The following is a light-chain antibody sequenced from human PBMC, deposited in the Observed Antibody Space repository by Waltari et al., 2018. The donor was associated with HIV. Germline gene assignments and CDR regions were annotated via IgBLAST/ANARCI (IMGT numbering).Light chain of an antibody. J-gene: IGLJ1*01. CDR2: DVN. V-gene: IGLV2-14*03. CDR1: ASAIGRYNY. CDR3: ASYTVNSTGV. Sequence: QYALSQPASVSASPGPSVAISCSGSASAIGRYNYVSWYQQHPDKTPRLLLFDVNNRPAGISERVSGSKSGTTASLTRSTVETDDEADYYCASYTVNSTGVCGSGTKLTVL.